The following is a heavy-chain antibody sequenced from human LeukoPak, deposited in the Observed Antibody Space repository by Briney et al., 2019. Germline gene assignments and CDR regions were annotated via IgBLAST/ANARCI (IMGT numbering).Heavy chain of an antibody. D-gene: IGHD3-10*01. J-gene: IGHJ4*02. V-gene: IGHV3-21*01. CDR1: GFTFSSYS. CDR3: ARRKGYYGSGTLMY. Sequence: PGGSLRLSCAASGFTFSSYSMNWVRQAPGKGLEWVSSISSSSSYIYYADSVKGRFTISRGNAKNSLYLQMNSLRAEDTAVYYCARRKGYYGSGTLMYWGQGTLVTVSS. CDR2: ISSSSSYI.